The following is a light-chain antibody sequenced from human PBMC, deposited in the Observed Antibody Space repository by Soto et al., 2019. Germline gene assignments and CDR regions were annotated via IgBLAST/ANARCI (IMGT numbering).Light chain of an antibody. CDR1: SSDVGGDNF. J-gene: IGLJ3*02. CDR3: SSYAERNSVL. Sequence: QSVLTQPRSVSGSPGQSVTISCTGTSSDVGGDNFVSWYQHHPGKAPKLLIYEFEKRPSGVPNRFSGSKSGSTAFLTVSGVQAEDEADYYCSSYAERNSVLFGGGTQLTVL. V-gene: IGLV2-11*01. CDR2: EFE.